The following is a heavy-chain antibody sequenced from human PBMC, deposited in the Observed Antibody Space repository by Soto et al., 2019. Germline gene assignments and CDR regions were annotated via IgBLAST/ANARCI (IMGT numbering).Heavy chain of an antibody. CDR3: ARENDFWMSYGTDHYYMDV. CDR2: IDSDGSA. D-gene: IGHD3-3*01. Sequence: EVQLVESGGGLVQPGGSLRLSCAASGFSVSSNYMSWVRQAPGKGLEWVSLIDSDGSAYYTDSVKGRFTISRHNSKNTLNLQMNSLRAEDTAVYYCARENDFWMSYGTDHYYMDVWGKGTSVTFSS. V-gene: IGHV3-53*04. CDR1: GFSVSSNY. J-gene: IGHJ6*03.